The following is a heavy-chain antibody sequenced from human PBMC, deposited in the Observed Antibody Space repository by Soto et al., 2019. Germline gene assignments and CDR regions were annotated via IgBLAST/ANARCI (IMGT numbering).Heavy chain of an antibody. V-gene: IGHV3-21*01. CDR1: GFTFSSYS. CDR2: ISSSSSYI. Sequence: LRLSCAASGFTFSSYSMNWVRQAPGKGLEWVSSISSSSSYIYYADSVKGRFTISRDNAKNSLYLQMNSLRAEDTAVYYCARLALAAGIAVAEGADDYWGQGTLVTVSS. CDR3: ARLALAAGIAVAEGADDY. D-gene: IGHD6-19*01. J-gene: IGHJ4*02.